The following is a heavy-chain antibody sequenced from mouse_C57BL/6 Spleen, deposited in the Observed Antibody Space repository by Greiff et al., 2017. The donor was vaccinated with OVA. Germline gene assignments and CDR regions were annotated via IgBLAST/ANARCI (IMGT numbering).Heavy chain of an antibody. CDR2: IDPENGDT. CDR3: TTGWLRAY. V-gene: IGHV14-4*01. CDR1: GFNIKDDY. Sequence: VQLKESGAELVRPGASVKLSCTASGFNIKDDYMHWVKQRPEQGLEWIGWIDPENGDTEYASKFQGKATITADTSSNTAYLQLSSLTSEDTAVYYCTTGWLRAYWGQGTLVTVSA. J-gene: IGHJ3*01. D-gene: IGHD1-1*02.